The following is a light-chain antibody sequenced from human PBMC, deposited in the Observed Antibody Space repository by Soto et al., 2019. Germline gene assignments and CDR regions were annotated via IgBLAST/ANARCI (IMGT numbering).Light chain of an antibody. Sequence: QSALTQPASVSGSPGQSITISCTGTSSDVGSYNLVSWYQQHPGKAPKLMIYEGNKRPSGVSNRFSGSKSGNTASLTISGLQAEDEADYYCFSYAGSSTVVFGGGTQLTVL. V-gene: IGLV2-23*01. CDR2: EGN. CDR3: FSYAGSSTVV. CDR1: SSDVGSYNL. J-gene: IGLJ2*01.